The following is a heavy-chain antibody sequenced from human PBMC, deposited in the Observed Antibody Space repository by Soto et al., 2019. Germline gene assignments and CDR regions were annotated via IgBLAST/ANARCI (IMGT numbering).Heavy chain of an antibody. CDR3: ARVAVAARARWYNWFDP. D-gene: IGHD2-15*01. V-gene: IGHV1-8*01. CDR2: MNPNSGET. Sequence: QEQLVQSGAEVKKPGASVKVSCKTSGYTFTDYDINWVRQATGQGLEWIGWMNPNSGETGYAQKFQGRVPMTRSASLSTAYLELSSLRSEDPAVYYCARVAVAARARWYNWFDPWGQGTLVTVSS. CDR1: GYTFTDYD. J-gene: IGHJ5*02.